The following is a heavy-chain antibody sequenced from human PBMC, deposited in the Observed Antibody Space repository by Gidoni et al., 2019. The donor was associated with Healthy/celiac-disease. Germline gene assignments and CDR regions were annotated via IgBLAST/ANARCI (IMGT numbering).Heavy chain of an antibody. CDR2: ISSSSSYI. CDR3: ARDRTVTTPYYFDY. CDR1: GFPFSSYS. D-gene: IGHD4-17*01. Sequence: EVQLVESGGGLVQPGGSLSLSCAASGFPFSSYSRNWVRQAPGKGLEWVSSISSSSSYIYYADSGKGRFTIARDNAKNSLYLQMNSLRAEDTAVYYCARDRTVTTPYYFDYWGQGTLVTVSS. J-gene: IGHJ4*02. V-gene: IGHV3-21*01.